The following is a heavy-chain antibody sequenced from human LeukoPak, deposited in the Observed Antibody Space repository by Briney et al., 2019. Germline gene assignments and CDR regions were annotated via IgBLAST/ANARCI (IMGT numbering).Heavy chain of an antibody. Sequence: GGSLRLSCAASGFTVSSNYMSWVRQAPGKGLEWVSVIYSGGSTYYAGSVKGRFTISRDNSKNTLYLQMNSLRAEDTAVYYCARVDTMVRGVIDYYFDYWGQGTLVTVSS. J-gene: IGHJ4*02. CDR2: IYSGGST. V-gene: IGHV3-53*01. D-gene: IGHD3-10*01. CDR3: ARVDTMVRGVIDYYFDY. CDR1: GFTVSSNY.